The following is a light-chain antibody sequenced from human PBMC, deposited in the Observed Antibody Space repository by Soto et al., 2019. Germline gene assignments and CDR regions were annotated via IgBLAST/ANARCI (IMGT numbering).Light chain of an antibody. V-gene: IGKV3-11*01. Sequence: EIVLTQSPATLSLSPGERATLSCKTSQSIRGFLAWYQQKPGQAPRLLISDTSTRATGIPARFSGCGSGTDFTLTISGLEPEDVAVYYCQQRSTWPPDFGGGTKVEIK. CDR2: DTS. J-gene: IGKJ4*01. CDR1: QSIRGF. CDR3: QQRSTWPPD.